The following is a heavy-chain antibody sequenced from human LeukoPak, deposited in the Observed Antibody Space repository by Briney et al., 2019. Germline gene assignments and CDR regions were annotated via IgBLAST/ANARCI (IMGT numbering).Heavy chain of an antibody. D-gene: IGHD3-3*01. Sequence: ASVKVSCKASGYTFTSYDINWVRQATGQGLEWMGWMNPNSGNTGYAQKFQGRVTMTRNTSISTAYMELSSLRSEDTAVYYCARGRRSITVLGVAKTKDKYYFDYWGKGTLVTVSS. CDR3: ARGRRSITVLGVAKTKDKYYFDY. CDR1: GYTFTSYD. V-gene: IGHV1-8*01. CDR2: MNPNSGNT. J-gene: IGHJ4*02.